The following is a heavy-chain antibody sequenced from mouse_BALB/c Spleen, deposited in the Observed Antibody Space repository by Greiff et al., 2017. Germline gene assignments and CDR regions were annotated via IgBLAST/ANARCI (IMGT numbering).Heavy chain of an antibody. J-gene: IGHJ1*01. CDR2: ISSGGGST. V-gene: IGHV5-12-1*01. CDR1: GFAFSSYD. Sequence: EVQGVESGGGLVKPGGSLKLSCAASGFAFSSYDMSWVRQTPEKRLEWVAYISSGGGSTYYPDTVKGRFTISRDNAKNTLYLQMSSLKSEDTAMYYCARRGGYDGYRYFDVWGAGTTVTVSS. CDR3: ARRGGYDGYRYFDV. D-gene: IGHD2-3*01.